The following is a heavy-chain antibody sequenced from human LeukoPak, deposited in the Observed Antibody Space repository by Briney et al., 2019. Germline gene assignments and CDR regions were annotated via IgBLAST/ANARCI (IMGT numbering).Heavy chain of an antibody. CDR1: GGSISSYY. D-gene: IGHD3-10*01. CDR2: IYYSGST. Sequence: SETLSLTCTVSGGSISSYYWSWIRQPPGKGLEWIGYIYYSGSTNYNPSLKSRVTISVDTSKSQFSLKLSSVTAADTAVYYCARETSYYGSGSYYRVNWFDPWGQGTLVTVSS. CDR3: ARETSYYGSGSYYRVNWFDP. J-gene: IGHJ5*02. V-gene: IGHV4-59*01.